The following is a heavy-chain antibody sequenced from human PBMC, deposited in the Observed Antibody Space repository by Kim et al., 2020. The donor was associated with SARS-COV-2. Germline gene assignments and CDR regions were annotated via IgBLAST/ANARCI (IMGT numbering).Heavy chain of an antibody. CDR2: IYYSGST. CDR3: ATSIAAAGPFDY. CDR1: GGSISSGGYY. V-gene: IGHV4-31*03. D-gene: IGHD6-13*01. Sequence: SETLSLTCTVSGGSISSGGYYWSWIRQHPGKGLEWIGYIYYSGSTYYNPSLKSRVTISVDTSKNQFSLKLSSVTAADTAVYYCATSIAAAGPFDYWGHGTLVTVSS. J-gene: IGHJ4*01.